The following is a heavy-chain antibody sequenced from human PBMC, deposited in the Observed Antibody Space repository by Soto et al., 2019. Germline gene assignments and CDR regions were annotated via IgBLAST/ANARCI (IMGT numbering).Heavy chain of an antibody. CDR1: GYTFTSYG. D-gene: IGHD3-22*01. V-gene: IGHV1-18*01. J-gene: IGHJ4*02. Sequence: ASVKVSCKASGYTFTSYGISWVRQAPGQGLEWMGWISAYNGNTNYAQKLQGRVTMTTDTSTSTAYMELRSLRSDDTAVYYCARGMDYYDSSGYYGYWGQGTLVTVSS. CDR3: ARGMDYYDSSGYYGY. CDR2: ISAYNGNT.